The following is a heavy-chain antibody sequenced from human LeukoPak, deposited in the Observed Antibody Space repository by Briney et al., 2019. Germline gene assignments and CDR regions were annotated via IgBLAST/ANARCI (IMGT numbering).Heavy chain of an antibody. V-gene: IGHV4-59*01. D-gene: IGHD6-13*01. J-gene: IGHJ5*02. CDR1: GGSISSYY. CDR3: ARESSSWYGVWFDP. Sequence: SETLSLTCTVSGGSISSYYWSWIRQPPGKGLEWIGYIYYSGSTNYNPSLKSRVTISVDTSKNQFSLKLSSVTAADTAVYYCARESSSWYGVWFDPWGQGTLVTVSS. CDR2: IYYSGST.